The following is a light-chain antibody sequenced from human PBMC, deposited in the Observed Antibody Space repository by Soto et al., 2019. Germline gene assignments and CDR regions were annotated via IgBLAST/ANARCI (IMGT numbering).Light chain of an antibody. CDR3: QSYDSSLRSSV. V-gene: IGLV1-40*01. J-gene: IGLJ2*01. Sequence: QSVLTQPPSVSGAPGQRVTISCTGSSSNIGTGYDVHWYQQLPGTAPKLLIYGKSNRPSGVPDRFSGSKSGTTASLATTGVLDEDEADYYCQSYDSSLRSSVFGGGTKVTVL. CDR1: SSNIGTGYD. CDR2: GKS.